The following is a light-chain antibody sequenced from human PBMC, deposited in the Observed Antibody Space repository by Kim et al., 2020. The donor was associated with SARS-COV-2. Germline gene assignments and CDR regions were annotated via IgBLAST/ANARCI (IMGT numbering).Light chain of an antibody. CDR2: GAS. Sequence: ASVGDRVTITWRASKGINNYLAWYQQKPGKVPKLLIYGASDLESGVPSRFSGSGSGTDFTLTITSLQPEDVAAYYCQQYRGAPWTFGQGTKVDIK. V-gene: IGKV1-27*01. J-gene: IGKJ1*01. CDR1: KGINNY. CDR3: QQYRGAPWT.